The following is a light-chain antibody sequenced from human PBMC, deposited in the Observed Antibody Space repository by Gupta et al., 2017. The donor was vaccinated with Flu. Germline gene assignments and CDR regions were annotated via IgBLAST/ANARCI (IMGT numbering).Light chain of an antibody. CDR2: WAS. CDR1: RNSLYSSNNKNY. CDR3: QEYDASSCN. Sequence: DIVMTQSPDSLSVSLGERATINCRPSRNSLYSSNNKNYLAWYQQKPGQPPKVLISWASTRESGVPDRFSGRGSGTDFTLTISSLQSEDVAVYYCQEYDASSCNFGQGTKVEIK. J-gene: IGKJ2*01. V-gene: IGKV4-1*01.